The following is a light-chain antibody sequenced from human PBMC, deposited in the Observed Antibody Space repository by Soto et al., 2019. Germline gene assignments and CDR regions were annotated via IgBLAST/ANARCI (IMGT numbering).Light chain of an antibody. CDR1: QTVSSY. J-gene: IGKJ5*01. Sequence: ENVMTQSPGTLSLPPGERATLSCRASQTVSSYLTWYQQRPGQAPRLLIYGASKRATGIPDRFSGSGSGTDFTLTISRQDPEDVALYYRQQYGTSPCTFGQGTRLEIK. CDR2: GAS. V-gene: IGKV3-20*01. CDR3: QQYGTSPCT.